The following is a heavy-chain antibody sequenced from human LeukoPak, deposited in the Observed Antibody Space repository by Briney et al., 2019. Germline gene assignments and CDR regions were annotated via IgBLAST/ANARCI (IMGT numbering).Heavy chain of an antibody. CDR1: GGSISSSSYY. J-gene: IGHJ3*02. CDR2: IYHSGST. CDR3: ARDGPYYYDSSGYYDAFDI. Sequence: SETLSLTCTVSGGSISSSSYYWGWIRPPPGKGLEWIGSIYHSGSTYYNPSLKSRVTMSLDTSKNQFSLKLSSVTAADTAVYYCARDGPYYYDSSGYYDAFDIWGQGTMVTVSS. V-gene: IGHV4-39*07. D-gene: IGHD3-22*01.